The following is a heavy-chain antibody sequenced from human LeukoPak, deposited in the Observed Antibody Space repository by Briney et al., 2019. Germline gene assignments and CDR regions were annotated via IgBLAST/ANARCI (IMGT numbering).Heavy chain of an antibody. CDR2: MNPNSGNT. Sequence: ASVKVSCKASGYTFTSYDINWVRQATGQGLEWMGWMNPNSGNTCYAQKFQGRVTMTRNTSISTAYMELSSLRSEDTAVYYCARSEKEYYYGSGSYYNVRQRLYYFDYWGQGTLVTVSS. CDR3: ARSEKEYYYGSGSYYNVRQRLYYFDY. V-gene: IGHV1-8*01. D-gene: IGHD3-10*01. CDR1: GYTFTSYD. J-gene: IGHJ4*02.